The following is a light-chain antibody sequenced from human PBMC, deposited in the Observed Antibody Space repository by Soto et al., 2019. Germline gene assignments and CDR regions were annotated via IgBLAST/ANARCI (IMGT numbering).Light chain of an antibody. CDR2: AAS. CDR3: QQSYSAPYT. CDR1: QSIGNY. V-gene: IGKV1-39*01. J-gene: IGKJ2*01. Sequence: DIQMTQSPSSLSASVGDRVTITCRASQSIGNYLNWYQQKPGKAPKLLIYAASSLQSGVPSRFSGSGSGTDFILIISSLQPEDFATYYCQQSYSAPYTLGQGTKLEIK.